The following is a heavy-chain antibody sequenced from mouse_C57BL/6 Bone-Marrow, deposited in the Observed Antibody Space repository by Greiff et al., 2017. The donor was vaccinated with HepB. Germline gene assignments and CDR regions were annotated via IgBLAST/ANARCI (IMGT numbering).Heavy chain of an antibody. D-gene: IGHD1-1*01. J-gene: IGHJ2*01. V-gene: IGHV5-6*01. CDR1: GFTFSSYG. Sequence: EVKLMESGGDLVKPGGSLKLSCAASGFTFSSYGMSWVRQTPDKRLEWVATISSGGSYTYYPDSVKGRFTISRDNAKNTLYLQMSSLKSEETAMYYCARQRGSSYDGYFDYWGQGTTRTVSS. CDR3: ARQRGSSYDGYFDY. CDR2: ISSGGSYT.